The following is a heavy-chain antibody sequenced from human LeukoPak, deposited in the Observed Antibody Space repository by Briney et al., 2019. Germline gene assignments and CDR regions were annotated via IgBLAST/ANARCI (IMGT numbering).Heavy chain of an antibody. Sequence: GESLKISCKGSGYSFTSYWIGWVRQMPGKGLEWMGIIYPGDSDTRYGPSFQGQVTISADKSIGTAYLQWSSLKASDTAMYYCARGALGYCSSTSCYNFDYWGQGTLVTVSS. D-gene: IGHD2-2*01. V-gene: IGHV5-51*01. CDR1: GYSFTSYW. CDR2: IYPGDSDT. CDR3: ARGALGYCSSTSCYNFDY. J-gene: IGHJ4*02.